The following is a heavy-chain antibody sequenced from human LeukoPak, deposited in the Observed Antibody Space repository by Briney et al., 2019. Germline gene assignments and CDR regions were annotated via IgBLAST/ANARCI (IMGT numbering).Heavy chain of an antibody. CDR2: MNPKSGNT. D-gene: IGHD6-19*01. Sequence: ASLKDSSKASGYTFTSYDTNWVRQATGQGLEWMGWMNPKSGNTGYTQKFQGRVTITRNTTIRTAYMGQSTLRSEATAVYYCARDCTPSRWLVRRYYYYYMDVWGKGTTVTVSS. V-gene: IGHV1-8*03. CDR3: ARDCTPSRWLVRRYYYYYMDV. J-gene: IGHJ6*03. CDR1: GYTFTSYD.